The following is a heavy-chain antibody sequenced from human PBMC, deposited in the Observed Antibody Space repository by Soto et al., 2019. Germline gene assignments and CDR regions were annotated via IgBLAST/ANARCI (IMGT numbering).Heavy chain of an antibody. V-gene: IGHV3-21*01. D-gene: IGHD6-13*01. CDR1: GFTFSSYS. Sequence: PGGSLRLSCAASGFTFSSYSMNWVRQAPGKGLEWVSSISSSSSYIYYADSVKGRFTISRDNAKNSLYLQMNSLRAEDTAVYYCARDYRSNLNRFDPWGQGTLVTVSS. CDR3: ARDYRSNLNRFDP. CDR2: ISSSSSYI. J-gene: IGHJ5*02.